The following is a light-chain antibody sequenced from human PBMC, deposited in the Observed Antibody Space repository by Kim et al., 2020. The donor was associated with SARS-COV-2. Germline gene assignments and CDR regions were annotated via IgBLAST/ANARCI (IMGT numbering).Light chain of an antibody. CDR3: QAWDSSSWV. J-gene: IGLJ3*02. CDR2: QDT. CDR1: RVGEKY. Sequence: SYELTQPPSVSVSPGQTASITCSGGRVGEKYACWYQQKPGQSPVLVIYQDTKRPSGIPERFSGSNSGNTATLTISGTQAMDEADYYCQAWDSSSWVFGGGTQLTVL. V-gene: IGLV3-1*01.